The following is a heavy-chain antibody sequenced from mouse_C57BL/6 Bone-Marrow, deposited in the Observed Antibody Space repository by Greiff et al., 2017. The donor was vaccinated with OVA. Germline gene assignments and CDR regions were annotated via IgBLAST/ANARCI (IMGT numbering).Heavy chain of an antibody. Sequence: LVESGAELVRPGASVKLSCKASGYTFTDYYINWVKQRPGQGLEWIARIYPGSGNTYYNEKFKGKATLTAEKSSSTAYMQLSSLTSEDSAVYFCARDYYGSSYYFDYWGQGTTLTVSS. J-gene: IGHJ2*01. CDR2: IYPGSGNT. CDR1: GYTFTDYY. V-gene: IGHV1-76*01. D-gene: IGHD1-1*01. CDR3: ARDYYGSSYYFDY.